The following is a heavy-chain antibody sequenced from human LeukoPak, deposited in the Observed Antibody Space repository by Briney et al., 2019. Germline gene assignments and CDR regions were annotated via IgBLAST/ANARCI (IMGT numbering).Heavy chain of an antibody. CDR3: AKQSAGSAAWYSLHYDF. J-gene: IGHJ4*02. D-gene: IGHD6-13*01. CDR1: GFTLSSYA. V-gene: IGHV3-23*01. Sequence: GGSLRLSCAASGFTLSSYAMTWVRQAPGRGLEWVSSVYGGGGGTYYADSVKGRFTISRDNSKDTLYSQMNGLRAEDTAVYFCAKQSAGSAAWYSLHYDFWGQETLVTVSS. CDR2: VYGGGGGT.